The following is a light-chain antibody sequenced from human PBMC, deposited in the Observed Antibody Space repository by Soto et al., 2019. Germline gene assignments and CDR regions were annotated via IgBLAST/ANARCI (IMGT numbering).Light chain of an antibody. CDR1: QSIGIY. J-gene: IGKJ3*01. Sequence: DIQMTQSPSSLSASVGDRVTITCRASQSIGIYLNWYQQEPGKAPKLLIYAASTLQSGVPLRFSGSGSGTDFTLSIGSIQPEDFATYFCQQSYTTPFTFGPGTKVDIK. V-gene: IGKV1-39*01. CDR3: QQSYTTPFT. CDR2: AAS.